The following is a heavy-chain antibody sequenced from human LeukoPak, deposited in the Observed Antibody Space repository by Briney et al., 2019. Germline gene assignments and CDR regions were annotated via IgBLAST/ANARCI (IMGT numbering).Heavy chain of an antibody. Sequence: GGSLRLSCAASGFTFSSDEMSWVRQAPGKGLEWVSYISSGGSSINYADSVRGRFTISRDNAKNSLYLQMNSLRADDTAVYYCARETPYGSGSMGDFDYWGQGTLVTVSS. D-gene: IGHD3-10*01. V-gene: IGHV3-48*03. CDR3: ARETPYGSGSMGDFDY. CDR2: ISSGGSSI. J-gene: IGHJ4*02. CDR1: GFTFSSDE.